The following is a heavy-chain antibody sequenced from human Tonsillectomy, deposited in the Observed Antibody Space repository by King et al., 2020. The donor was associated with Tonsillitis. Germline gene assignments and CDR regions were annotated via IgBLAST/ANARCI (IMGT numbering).Heavy chain of an antibody. CDR3: ARLTLTIFYFYYMDV. CDR1: GGSVSSSTYY. D-gene: IGHD4-11*01. CDR2: ISYSGST. V-gene: IGHV4-39*01. Sequence: QLQESGPGLVKPSETLSLTCTVSGGSVSSSTYYWGWIRHPPGKGLEWIGSISYSGSTYHNPPLKGRVIISADTSKNQFSLRLSSVTAADTAVYYCARLTLTIFYFYYMDVWGKGTTVTVSS. J-gene: IGHJ6*03.